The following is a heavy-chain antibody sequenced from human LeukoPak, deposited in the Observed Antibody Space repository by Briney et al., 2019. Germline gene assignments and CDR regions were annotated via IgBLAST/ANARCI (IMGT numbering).Heavy chain of an antibody. CDR2: IKSKTDGGTT. Sequence: GGSLRLSCAASGFTFSNAWMSWVRQAPGKGLEWVGRIKSKTDGGTTDYAAPVKGRFTISRDDSKNTLYLQMNSLKTEDAAVYYCATDRATMSFDPWGQGTLVTVSS. J-gene: IGHJ5*02. CDR3: ATDRATMSFDP. D-gene: IGHD3-10*02. CDR1: GFTFSNAW. V-gene: IGHV3-15*01.